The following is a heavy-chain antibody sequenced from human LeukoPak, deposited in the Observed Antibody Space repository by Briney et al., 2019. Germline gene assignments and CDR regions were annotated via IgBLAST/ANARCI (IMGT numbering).Heavy chain of an antibody. J-gene: IGHJ5*02. CDR2: INPNSGGT. V-gene: IGHV1-2*02. D-gene: IGHD5-24*01. CDR3: ARATDGTNWFDP. CDR1: GYTFTGYY. Sequence: ASVKVSCKASGYTFTGYYMHWVRQATGQGLEWMGWINPNSGGTNYAQKFQGRVTMTRDTSISTAYMELSRLRSDDTAVYYCARATDGTNWFDPWGQGTLVTVST.